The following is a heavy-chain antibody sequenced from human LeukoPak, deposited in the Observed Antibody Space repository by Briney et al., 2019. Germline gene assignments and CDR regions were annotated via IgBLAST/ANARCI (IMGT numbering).Heavy chain of an antibody. CDR2: ISYDGSNK. J-gene: IGHJ4*02. CDR3: AKTPGAYQLLIDH. V-gene: IGHV3-30*18. Sequence: GGSLRLSCAASGFTFSSYAMDWVRQAPGKGLEWVAVISYDGSNKYYADSVKGRFTISRDNSKNTLYLQMNSLRAEDTAVYYCAKTPGAYQLLIDHWGQGTLVTVSS. CDR1: GFTFSSYA. D-gene: IGHD2-2*01.